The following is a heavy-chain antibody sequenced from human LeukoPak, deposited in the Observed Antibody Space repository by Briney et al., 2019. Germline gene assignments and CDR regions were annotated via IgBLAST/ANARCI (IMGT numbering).Heavy chain of an antibody. J-gene: IGHJ4*02. Sequence: SSETLFLTCTVSGGSISSGSYYWSWIRQPAGKGLEWIGRIYTSGSTNYNPSLKSRVTISVDTSKNQFSLKLSSVTAADTAVYYCARDWGVDYGGNSIYYFDYWGQGTLVTVSS. CDR1: GGSISSGSYY. CDR2: IYTSGST. V-gene: IGHV4-61*02. CDR3: ARDWGVDYGGNSIYYFDY. D-gene: IGHD4-23*01.